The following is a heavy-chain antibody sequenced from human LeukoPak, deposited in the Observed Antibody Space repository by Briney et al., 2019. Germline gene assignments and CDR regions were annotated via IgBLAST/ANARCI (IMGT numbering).Heavy chain of an antibody. CDR3: ARGIYSTDLYFYMDV. V-gene: IGHV1-2*06. Sequence: ASVKVSCKASGYAFTGYYMDWVRQAPGQGLEWMGRINPNSGATNYGQKFQGRVTMTRDTSISTAYMEFNGLRSDDTAVYYCARGIYSTDLYFYMDVWGKGTTVTVYS. CDR1: GYAFTGYY. D-gene: IGHD2/OR15-2a*01. J-gene: IGHJ6*03. CDR2: INPNSGAT.